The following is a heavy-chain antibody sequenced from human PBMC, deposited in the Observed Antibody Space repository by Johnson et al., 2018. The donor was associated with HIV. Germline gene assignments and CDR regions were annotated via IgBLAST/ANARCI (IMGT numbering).Heavy chain of an antibody. CDR3: AKDKDAFDI. J-gene: IGHJ3*02. CDR1: GFTFSTYW. CDR2: INSDGSET. V-gene: IGHV3-74*03. Sequence: VQLVESGGGLVQPGGSLRLSCAASGFTFSTYWVHWVRQVPGEGLVWVARINSDGSETKYAESVKGRFTISRDNSKNTLYVQMNSLRSEDTAVYYCAKDKDAFDIWGQGTMVTVSS.